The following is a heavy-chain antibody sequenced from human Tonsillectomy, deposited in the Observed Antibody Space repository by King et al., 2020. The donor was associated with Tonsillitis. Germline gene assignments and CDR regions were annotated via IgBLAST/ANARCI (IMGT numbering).Heavy chain of an antibody. Sequence: VQLVESGGGVVQPGGSLRLSCAASGFTFSNYDMHWVRQAPGKGLEWVAFIRYDGSNKYYADSVKGRFTISRDNYKNTLYLQMNSLRAEDTAIYYCAKNHYDSSGYYYYFDYWGQGTLVTVSS. CDR1: GFTFSNYD. V-gene: IGHV3-30*02. CDR3: AKNHYDSSGYYYYFDY. J-gene: IGHJ4*02. CDR2: IRYDGSNK. D-gene: IGHD3-22*01.